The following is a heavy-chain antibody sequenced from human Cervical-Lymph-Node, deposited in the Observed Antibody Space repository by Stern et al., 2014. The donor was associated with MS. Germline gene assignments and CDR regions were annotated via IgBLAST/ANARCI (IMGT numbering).Heavy chain of an antibody. CDR3: TTLDRSYPYYYYGMDV. Sequence: EVQLLESGGGLVKPGGSLRLSCAASGFTFRNAWMTRIPQAPGKGLEWVGRIKSKTDGGTTAYAAPVKGRFTISRDDSKNTLYLQMNSLKTEDTAVYYCTTLDRSYPYYYYGMDVWGQGTTVTVSS. J-gene: IGHJ6*02. D-gene: IGHD1-26*01. V-gene: IGHV3-15*01. CDR1: GFTFRNAW. CDR2: IKSKTDGGTT.